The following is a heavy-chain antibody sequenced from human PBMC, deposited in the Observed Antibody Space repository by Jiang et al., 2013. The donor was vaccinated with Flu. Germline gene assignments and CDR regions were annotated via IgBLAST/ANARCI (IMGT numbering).Heavy chain of an antibody. CDR3: ASHSQGRIAVRHYYYGMDV. V-gene: IGHV7-4-1*02. J-gene: IGHJ6*02. CDR2: INTNTGDP. Sequence: ELKKPGASVKVSCKASGYTFTSYGINWVRQAPGQGLEWMGWINTNTGDPTYAQGFTGRFVFSLDTSVTTAYLQISSLKAEDTAVYYCASHSQGRIAVRHYYYGMDVWGQGTTVTVSS. D-gene: IGHD6-6*01. CDR1: GYTFTSYG.